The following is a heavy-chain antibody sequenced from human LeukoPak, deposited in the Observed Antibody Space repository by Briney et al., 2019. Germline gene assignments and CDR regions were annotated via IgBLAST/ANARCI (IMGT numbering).Heavy chain of an antibody. CDR2: IYYSGST. CDR1: GGSISSYY. J-gene: IGHJ5*02. Sequence: KPSETLSLTCTVSGGSISSYYWSWIRQPPGKGLEWIGYIYYSGSTYYNPSLKSRVTISVDRSKNQFSLKLSSVTAADTAVYYCARGPISAYCGGDCYSAPFDPWGQGTLVTVSS. V-gene: IGHV4-59*12. D-gene: IGHD2-21*02. CDR3: ARGPISAYCGGDCYSAPFDP.